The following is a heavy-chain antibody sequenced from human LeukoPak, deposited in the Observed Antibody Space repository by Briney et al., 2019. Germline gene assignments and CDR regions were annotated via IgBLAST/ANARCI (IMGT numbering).Heavy chain of an antibody. J-gene: IGHJ3*02. CDR1: GGIFSNHA. CDR3: AKGATVGKEALDI. CDR2: IIPMIGTA. V-gene: IGHV1-69*04. Sequence: ASVKVSCKASGGIFSNHAVTWVRQAPGQGLEWMGRIIPMIGTAKYAQKFQGRVTFTADTSTNTAYMELSSLTSEDTALYFCAKGATVGKEALDIWGQGSLVTVSS. D-gene: IGHD1-14*01.